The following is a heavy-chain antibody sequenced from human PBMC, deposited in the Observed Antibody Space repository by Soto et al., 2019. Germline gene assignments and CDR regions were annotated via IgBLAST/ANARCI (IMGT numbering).Heavy chain of an antibody. V-gene: IGHV1-69*13. CDR2: IIPIFGTA. Sequence: SVKVSCKASGYTFTSYGISWVRQAPGQRLEWMGGIIPIFGTANYAQKFQGRVTITADESTSTAYMELSSLRSEDTAVYYCANHFLPRYSSGISYWGQGTLVTVSS. CDR3: ANHFLPRYSSGISY. J-gene: IGHJ4*02. D-gene: IGHD6-19*01. CDR1: GYTFTSYG.